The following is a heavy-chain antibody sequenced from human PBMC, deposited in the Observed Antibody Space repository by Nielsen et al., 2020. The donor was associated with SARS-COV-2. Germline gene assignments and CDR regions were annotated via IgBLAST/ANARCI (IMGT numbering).Heavy chain of an antibody. CDR1: GFTFSSYW. CDR2: IKQDGSEK. D-gene: IGHD3-22*01. V-gene: IGHV3-7*03. J-gene: IGHJ4*02. CDR3: ARESSGYYFPDY. Sequence: GESLKISCAASGFTFSSYWMNRVRQAPGKGLEWVANIKQDGSEKYYVDSVKGRFTISRDNAKNSLYLQMSSLRAEDTAIYYCARESSGYYFPDYWGQGTLVTVSS.